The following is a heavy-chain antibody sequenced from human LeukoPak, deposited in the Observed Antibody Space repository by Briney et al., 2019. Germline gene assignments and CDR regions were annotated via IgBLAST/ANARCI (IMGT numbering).Heavy chain of an antibody. CDR2: VKSGGNGE. J-gene: IGHJ3*02. CDR3: EKDQRSGEYDHGWGPFDM. V-gene: IGHV3-23*01. Sequence: PGGSLRLSCATSGFTFSNYGMGWVRQAPGKGLEWVSAVKSGGNGEVYTDSVKGRFPISRDNAKNTILLQMNSLRAEDTAVYHFEKDQRSGEYDHGWGPFDMCRQATIVTVPS. CDR1: GFTFSNYG. D-gene: IGHD3-16*01.